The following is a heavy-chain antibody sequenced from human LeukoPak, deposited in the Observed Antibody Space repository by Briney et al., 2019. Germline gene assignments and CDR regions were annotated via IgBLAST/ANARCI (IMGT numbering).Heavy chain of an antibody. V-gene: IGHV3-23*01. D-gene: IGHD3-10*01. CDR3: AKALDYYGSGSYDPGLDY. Sequence: GGSLRLSCAASGFTFSSYAMSWVRQAPGKGLEWVSAISGSGGSTYYADSVKGRFTISRENSKNTLYLQMNSLRAEDTAVYYCAKALDYYGSGSYDPGLDYWGQGTLVTVSS. CDR2: ISGSGGST. J-gene: IGHJ4*02. CDR1: GFTFSSYA.